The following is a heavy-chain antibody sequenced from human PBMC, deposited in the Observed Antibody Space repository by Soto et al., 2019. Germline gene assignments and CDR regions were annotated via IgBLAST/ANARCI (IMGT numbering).Heavy chain of an antibody. Sequence: SETLSLTCSVSGVTITSYYWSWIRQPPGKGLEWIGYISYSGSTNYNPSLKSRVTISVDKSKNQFSLKLSSVTAADTAVYYCARSPDSSGYYPRWYYYGMDVWGQGTTVTVSS. D-gene: IGHD3-22*01. CDR1: GVTITSYY. V-gene: IGHV4-59*12. CDR3: ARSPDSSGYYPRWYYYGMDV. CDR2: ISYSGST. J-gene: IGHJ6*02.